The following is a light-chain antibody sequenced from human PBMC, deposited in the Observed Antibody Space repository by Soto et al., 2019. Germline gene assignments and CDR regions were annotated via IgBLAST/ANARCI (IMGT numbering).Light chain of an antibody. Sequence: QSALAQPRSVSESPGQSVTISCTGTSSDVGGYDLVSWYQQHPGKAPKLMIYDVTKRPSGVPDRFSGSRSGNTASLTISGLQAEDDADYYCCSYAGTYTLYVFGTGTKLTVL. CDR1: SSDVGGYDL. CDR2: DVT. CDR3: CSYAGTYTLYV. J-gene: IGLJ1*01. V-gene: IGLV2-11*01.